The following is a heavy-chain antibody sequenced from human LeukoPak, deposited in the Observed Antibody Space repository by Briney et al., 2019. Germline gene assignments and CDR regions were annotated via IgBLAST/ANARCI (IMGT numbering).Heavy chain of an antibody. CDR1: GYTFTCYG. CDR2: ISAYNGNT. CDR3: ARLGSGYDYAYFDY. D-gene: IGHD5-12*01. Sequence: GASVKVSCKASGYTFTCYGISWVRQAPGQGLEWMGWISAYNGNTNYAQKLQGRVTMTTDTSTSTAYMELRSLRSDDTAVYYCARLGSGYDYAYFDYWGQGALVTVSS. J-gene: IGHJ4*02. V-gene: IGHV1-18*01.